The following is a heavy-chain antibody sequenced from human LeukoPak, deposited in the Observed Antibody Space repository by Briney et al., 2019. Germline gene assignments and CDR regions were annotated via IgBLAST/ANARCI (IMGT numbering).Heavy chain of an antibody. CDR3: ARGHSSGRDYYFDT. Sequence: ASVXVSCKTSGYTFATYSINWVRQAPGQGLEWMGWISGYSGSTNYAQKLQGRVTMTTDTSTTTAYMELRSLKSDDTAVYYCARGHSSGRDYYFDTWGQGTLVTVSS. V-gene: IGHV1-18*01. D-gene: IGHD6-19*01. J-gene: IGHJ4*02. CDR1: GYTFATYS. CDR2: ISGYSGST.